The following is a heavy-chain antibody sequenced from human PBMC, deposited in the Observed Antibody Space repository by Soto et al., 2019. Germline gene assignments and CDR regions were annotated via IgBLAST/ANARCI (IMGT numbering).Heavy chain of an antibody. V-gene: IGHV3-74*01. CDR1: VFTFSSYW. J-gene: IGHJ6*02. CDR3: ARGYCSSTSCYLSGYYYYYGMDV. Sequence: GGSLRLSCAASVFTFSSYWMHWVRQAPGKGLVWVSRINSDGSSTSYADSVKGRFTISRDNAKNTLYLQMNSLRAEDTAVYYCARGYCSSTSCYLSGYYYYYGMDVWGQGTTVTVSS. D-gene: IGHD2-2*01. CDR2: INSDGSST.